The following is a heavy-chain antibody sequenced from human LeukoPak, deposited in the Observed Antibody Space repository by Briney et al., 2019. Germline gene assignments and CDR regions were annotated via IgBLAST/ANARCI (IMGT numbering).Heavy chain of an antibody. V-gene: IGHV3-21*01. CDR2: ISSGNGYV. CDR3: ARLPTITTNGY. CDR1: GFTFSNYA. J-gene: IGHJ4*02. Sequence: SGGSLRLSCAASGFTFSNYAMNWVRQTPGKGLEWVSSISSGNGYVYYADSVKGRFTISRDNAKNSLYLQMNSLRAEDTAVYYCARLPTITTNGYWGQGTLVTVSS. D-gene: IGHD4-11*01.